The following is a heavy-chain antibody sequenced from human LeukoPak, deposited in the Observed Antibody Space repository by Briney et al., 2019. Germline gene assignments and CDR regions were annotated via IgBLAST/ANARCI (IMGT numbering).Heavy chain of an antibody. CDR3: ARVPYDYDSSGYSAFDI. D-gene: IGHD3-22*01. CDR2: IYTSGST. CDR1: GGSISSGSYY. J-gene: IGHJ3*02. Sequence: SETLSLTCTVSGGSISSGSYYWSWIRQPAGKGLEWIGRIYTSGSTNYNPSLKSRVTISVDTSKNQFSLKLSSVTAADTAVYYCARVPYDYDSSGYSAFDIWGQGTMVTVSS. V-gene: IGHV4-61*02.